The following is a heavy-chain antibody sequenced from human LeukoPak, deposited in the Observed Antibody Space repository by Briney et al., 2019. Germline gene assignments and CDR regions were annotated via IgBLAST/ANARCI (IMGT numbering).Heavy chain of an antibody. CDR2: ISWDGGST. J-gene: IGHJ4*02. CDR3: AKDIWPDYGGNSGPFDY. D-gene: IGHD4-23*01. CDR1: GFTFDDYA. Sequence: GGSLRLSCAASGFTFDDYAMHWVRQAPGKGLEWVSLISWDGGSTYYADSVKGRFTISRDNSKNSLYLQMNSLRAEDTALYYFAKDIWPDYGGNSGPFDYWGQGTLVTVSS. V-gene: IGHV3-43D*03.